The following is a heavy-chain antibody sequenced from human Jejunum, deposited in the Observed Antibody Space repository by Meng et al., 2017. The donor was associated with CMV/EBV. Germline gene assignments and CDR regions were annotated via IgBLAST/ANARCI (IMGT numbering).Heavy chain of an antibody. CDR2: IYYSGST. CDR3: ARETAWAKWKYGVVDY. CDR1: SIRSADYY. D-gene: IGHD1-20*01. V-gene: IGHV4-30-4*08. J-gene: IGHJ4*02. Sequence: SIRSADYYWSWIRQPPGKGLEWIGYIYYSGSTFSSSSLRGRVTMSIDTSKNQFSLRLSSMTAADTAVYYCARETAWAKWKYGVVDYWGQGTLVTVSS.